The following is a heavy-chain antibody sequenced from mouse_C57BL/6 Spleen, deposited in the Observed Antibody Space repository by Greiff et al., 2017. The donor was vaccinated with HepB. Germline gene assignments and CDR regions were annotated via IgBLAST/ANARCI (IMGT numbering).Heavy chain of an antibody. CDR1: GYTFTSYW. V-gene: IGHV1-50*01. CDR3: ARWGYYGSSLYFDY. J-gene: IGHJ2*01. D-gene: IGHD1-1*01. CDR2: IDPSDSYT. Sequence: QVQLKQPGAELVKPGASVKLSCKASGYTFTSYWMQWVKQRPGQGLEWIGEIDPSDSYTNYNQKFKGKATLTVDTSSSTAYMQLSSLTSEDSAVYYCARWGYYGSSLYFDYWGQGTTLTVSS.